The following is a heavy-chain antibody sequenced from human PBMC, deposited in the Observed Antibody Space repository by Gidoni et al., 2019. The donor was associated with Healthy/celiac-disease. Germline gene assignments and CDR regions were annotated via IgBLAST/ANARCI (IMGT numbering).Heavy chain of an antibody. CDR1: GFTFSSYA. CDR2: ISYDGSNK. V-gene: IGHV3-30-3*01. CDR3: ARDLQLAVAGTPREWFDP. D-gene: IGHD6-19*01. J-gene: IGHJ5*02. Sequence: QVQLVESGGGVVQPGRSLRLSCAASGFTFSSYAMHWVRQAPGKGLEWVAVISYDGSNKYSADSVKGRFTISRDNSKNTLYLQMNSLRAEDTAVYYCARDLQLAVAGTPREWFDPWGQGTLVTVSS.